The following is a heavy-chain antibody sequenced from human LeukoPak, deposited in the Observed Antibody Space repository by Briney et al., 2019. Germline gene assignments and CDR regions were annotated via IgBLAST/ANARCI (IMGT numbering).Heavy chain of an antibody. CDR1: GGSISSYY. Sequence: SETLSLTCTVSGGSISSYYWSWIRQPPGKGLEWIGYIYYSESTNYNPSLKSRVAISVDTSKNQFSLKLSSVTAADTAVYYCARGVYSSSWAYYFDYWGQGTLVTVSS. CDR2: IYYSEST. D-gene: IGHD6-13*01. J-gene: IGHJ4*02. CDR3: ARGVYSSSWAYYFDY. V-gene: IGHV4-59*01.